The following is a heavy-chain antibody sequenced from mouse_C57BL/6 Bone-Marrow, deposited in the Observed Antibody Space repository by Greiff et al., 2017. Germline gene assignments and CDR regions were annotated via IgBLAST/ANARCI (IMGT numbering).Heavy chain of an antibody. CDR2: IWSGGST. V-gene: IGHV2-2*01. J-gene: IGHJ4*01. D-gene: IGHD2-2*01. CDR3: ARNFYYGYGYYAMYY. CDR1: GFSLTSYG. Sequence: VMLVESGPGLVPPSQSLSITCTVSGFSLTSYGVHWVRQSPGKGLEWLGVIWSGGSTDYNAAFISRLSISKYNSKSQVFFQMNSLQADATSIYYCARNFYYGYGYYAMYYWGQGTSVTVSS.